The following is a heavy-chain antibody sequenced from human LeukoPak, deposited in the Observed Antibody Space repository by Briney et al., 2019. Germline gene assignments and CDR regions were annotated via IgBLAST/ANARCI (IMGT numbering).Heavy chain of an antibody. CDR1: GFTFSSHS. J-gene: IGHJ4*02. Sequence: GSLRLSRAASGFTFSSHSMNWVRQAPGKGLEWVSYIGSSSSTIYYADSVKGRFTISRDNAKNSLYLQMNSLRAEDTAVYYCARGAYYYEDWGQGTLVTVSS. V-gene: IGHV3-48*01. CDR3: ARGAYYYED. D-gene: IGHD3-22*01. CDR2: IGSSSSTI.